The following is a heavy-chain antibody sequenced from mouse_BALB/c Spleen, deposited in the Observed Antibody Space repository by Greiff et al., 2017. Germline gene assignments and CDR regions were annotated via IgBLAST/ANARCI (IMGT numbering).Heavy chain of an antibody. J-gene: IGHJ4*01. Sequence: VQLQQSGTVLARPGASVKMSCKASGYTFTSYWMHWVKQRPGQGLEWIGAIYPGNSDTSYNQKFKGKAKLTAVTSTSTAYMELSSLTNEDSAVYYCSTVVDYYAMDYWGQGTSVTVSS. CDR2: IYPGNSDT. V-gene: IGHV1-5*01. CDR1: GYTFTSYW. D-gene: IGHD1-1*01. CDR3: STVVDYYAMDY.